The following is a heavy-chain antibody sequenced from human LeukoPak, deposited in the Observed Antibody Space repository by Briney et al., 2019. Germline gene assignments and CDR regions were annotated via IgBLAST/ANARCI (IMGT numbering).Heavy chain of an antibody. CDR3: ASSYDSSGSSAGYFDY. CDR2: IYYSGST. D-gene: IGHD3-22*01. Sequence: PSETLSLTCTVSGGSISSYYWSWIRQPPGKGLEWIGYIYYSGSTNYNPSLKSRVTISVDTSKNQFSLKLSSVTAADTAVYYCASSYDSSGSSAGYFDYWGQGTLVTVSS. J-gene: IGHJ4*02. V-gene: IGHV4-59*01. CDR1: GGSISSYY.